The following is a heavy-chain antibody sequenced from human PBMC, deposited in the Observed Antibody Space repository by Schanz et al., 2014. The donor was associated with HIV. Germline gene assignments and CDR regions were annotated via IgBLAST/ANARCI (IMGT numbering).Heavy chain of an antibody. V-gene: IGHV3-30*18. Sequence: QVQLVESGGGVVQPGRSLRLSCAASGFTFSNYGMNWVRQAPGKGLEWVAVISYDGSNKYYGDSSKGRFTISRDNSKNTLHLQMNSLRPEDTAVYYCAKDAGGAMDVWGQGTTVTVSS. CDR1: GFTFSNYG. D-gene: IGHD3-16*01. CDR2: ISYDGSNK. CDR3: AKDAGGAMDV. J-gene: IGHJ6*02.